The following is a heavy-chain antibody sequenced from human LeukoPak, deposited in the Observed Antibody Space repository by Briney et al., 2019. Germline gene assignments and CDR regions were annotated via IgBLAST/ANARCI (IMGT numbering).Heavy chain of an antibody. V-gene: IGHV4-59*01. CDR2: IYYSGST. D-gene: IGHD3-3*01. J-gene: IGHJ6*03. CDR1: GGSISSYY. CDR3: ARGCYDFWSGYLYYYYYMDV. Sequence: PSETLSLTCTVSGGSISSYYWSWIRQPPGKGLEWPGYIYYSGSTNYNPSLKSRVTISVDTSKNQFSLKLSSVTAADTAVYYCARGCYDFWSGYLYYYYYMDVWGKGTTVTVPS.